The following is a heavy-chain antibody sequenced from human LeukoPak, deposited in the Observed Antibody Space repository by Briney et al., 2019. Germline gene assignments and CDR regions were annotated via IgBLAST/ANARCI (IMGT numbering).Heavy chain of an antibody. J-gene: IGHJ4*02. D-gene: IGHD6-13*01. CDR1: EFSVSHNY. V-gene: IGHV3-53*01. Sequence: GGSLRLSCAASEFSVSHNYMSWVRQAPGKGLEWVSVIHSDGTTHYADSVKGRFTISRDNSKNTLYLQMNSLRVEDTAMYYCARETGYSTSWYAYYFDYWGQGTLVTVAS. CDR3: ARETGYSTSWYAYYFDY. CDR2: IHSDGTT.